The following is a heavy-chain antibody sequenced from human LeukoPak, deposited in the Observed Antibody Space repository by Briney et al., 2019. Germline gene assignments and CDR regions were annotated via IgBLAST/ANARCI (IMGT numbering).Heavy chain of an antibody. Sequence: GGSLRLSCAASGFTFSSYWMSWVRQAPGKGLEWVANIKQDGSEKYYVDSVKGRFTISRDNAKDSLYLQMNSLRAEDTAVYYCARHTYYYDSRAFDIWGQGTMVTVSS. D-gene: IGHD3-22*01. J-gene: IGHJ3*02. CDR3: ARHTYYYDSRAFDI. CDR2: IKQDGSEK. CDR1: GFTFSSYW. V-gene: IGHV3-7*01.